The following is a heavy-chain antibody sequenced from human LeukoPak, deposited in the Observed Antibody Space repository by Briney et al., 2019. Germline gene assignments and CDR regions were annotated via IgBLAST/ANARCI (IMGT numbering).Heavy chain of an antibody. Sequence: PGGSLRLSCAASGLTFSSYSMNWVRQAPGKGLEWVSSISSSSSYIYYADSVKGRFTISRDNAKNSLYLQMNSLRAEDTAVYYCARDWVSRWSLFDYWGQGTLVTVSS. CDR1: GLTFSSYS. CDR2: ISSSSSYI. D-gene: IGHD6-13*01. CDR3: ARDWVSRWSLFDY. V-gene: IGHV3-21*01. J-gene: IGHJ4*02.